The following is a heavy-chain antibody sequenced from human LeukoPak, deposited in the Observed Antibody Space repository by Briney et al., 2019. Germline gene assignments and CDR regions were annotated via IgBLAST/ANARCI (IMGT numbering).Heavy chain of an antibody. CDR3: ARGGMDHAFDI. CDR2: ISDSGTTK. CDR1: ECSFSGYE. J-gene: IGHJ3*02. V-gene: IGHV3-48*03. D-gene: IGHD3-16*01. Sequence: GGPMRLSCVASECSFSGYEVSWGRMARGEGLEWVSYISDSGTTKHFANSVKGRVTISRDNAKGSVFLELNSLRVEDTATYYCARGGMDHAFDIWGQGTMVTVSS.